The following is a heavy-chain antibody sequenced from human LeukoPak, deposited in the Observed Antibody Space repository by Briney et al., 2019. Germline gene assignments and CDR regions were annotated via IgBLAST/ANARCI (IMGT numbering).Heavy chain of an antibody. CDR1: GFTVSSNY. V-gene: IGHV3-53*01. CDR2: IYTGGST. CDR3: AKVVRTRITMWGYFDY. J-gene: IGHJ4*02. D-gene: IGHD3-10*02. Sequence: GGSLRLSCAASGFTVSSNYMSWVRQAPGKGLEWVSLIYTGGSTYYADSVKGRFTISRDNSKNTLYLQMNSLRAEDTAVYYCAKVVRTRITMWGYFDYWGQGTLVTVSS.